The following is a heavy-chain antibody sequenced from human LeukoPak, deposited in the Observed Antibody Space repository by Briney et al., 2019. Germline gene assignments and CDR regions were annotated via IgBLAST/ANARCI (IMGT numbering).Heavy chain of an antibody. V-gene: IGHV3-23*01. J-gene: IGHJ4*02. CDR3: AKVRPYCSSTSCYKYYFDY. CDR1: GFTFSSYA. Sequence: GGSLRLSCAASGFTFSSYAMSWVRQAPGKGLEWVSAISSSGGSTYYADSVKGRFTISRDNSKNTLYLQMNSLRAEDTAVYYCAKVRPYCSSTSCYKYYFDYWGQGTLVTVSS. D-gene: IGHD2-2*02. CDR2: ISSSGGST.